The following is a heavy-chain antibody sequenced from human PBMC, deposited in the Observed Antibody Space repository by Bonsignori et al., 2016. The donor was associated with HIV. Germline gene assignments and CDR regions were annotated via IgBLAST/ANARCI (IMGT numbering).Heavy chain of an antibody. CDR2: IRTRINSYTT. Sequence: WIRQPPGKGLEWVGRIRTRINSYTTEYAASVRDRFTISRDDSKNSLYLQMNRLQTEDTAVYYCAGDVWRGGGWGQGTLVTVSS. D-gene: IGHD3-16*01. V-gene: IGHV3-72*01. CDR3: AGDVWRGGG. J-gene: IGHJ4*02.